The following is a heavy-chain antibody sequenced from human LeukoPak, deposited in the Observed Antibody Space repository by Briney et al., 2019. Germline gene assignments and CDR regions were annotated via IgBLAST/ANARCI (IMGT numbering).Heavy chain of an antibody. CDR2: INHSGST. CDR1: GGSSSGFY. J-gene: IGHJ4*02. Sequence: SETLSLTCGVYGGSSSGFYWSWIRQPPGKGLEWIGEINHSGSTNYNPSLKSRVTISVDMSNNQFSLKLSSVTAADTAVYYCARTGYFYTTGNFDLWGQGTLVAVS. CDR3: ARTGYFYTTGNFDL. D-gene: IGHD4-17*01. V-gene: IGHV4-34*01.